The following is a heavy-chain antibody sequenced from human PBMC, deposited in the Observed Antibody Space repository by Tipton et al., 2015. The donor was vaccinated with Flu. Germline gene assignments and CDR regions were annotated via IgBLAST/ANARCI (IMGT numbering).Heavy chain of an antibody. CDR1: GGSISSYY. J-gene: IGHJ4*02. V-gene: IGHV4-59*01. Sequence: TLSLTCTVSGGSISSYYWSWIRQPPGKGLEWIGYIYYSGSTNYNPSLKSRVTISVDTSKNQFPLKLSSVTAADPAVYYCARRYYDSSGPLDYWGQGTLVTVSS. CDR2: IYYSGST. D-gene: IGHD3-22*01. CDR3: ARRYYDSSGPLDY.